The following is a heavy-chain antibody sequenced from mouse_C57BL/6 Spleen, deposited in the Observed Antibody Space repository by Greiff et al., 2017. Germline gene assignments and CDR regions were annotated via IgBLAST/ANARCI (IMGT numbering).Heavy chain of an antibody. Sequence: QVQLQQPGAELVRPGSSVKLSCKASGYTFTSYWMHWVKQRPIQGLEWIGNIDPSDSETHYNQKFKDKATLTVDKSSSTAYMQLSSLTSEDSAVYYCARRGGSNWYFDVWGTGTTVTVSS. V-gene: IGHV1-52*01. CDR2: IDPSDSET. CDR1: GYTFTSYW. CDR3: ARRGGSNWYFDV. J-gene: IGHJ1*03. D-gene: IGHD1-1*01.